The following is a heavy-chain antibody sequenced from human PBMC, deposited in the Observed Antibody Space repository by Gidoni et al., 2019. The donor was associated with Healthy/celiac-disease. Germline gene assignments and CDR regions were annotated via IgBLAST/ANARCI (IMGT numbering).Heavy chain of an antibody. CDR1: GFTFSSYS. D-gene: IGHD5-12*01. Sequence: EVQLVESGGGLVKPGGSLRLSCAASGFTFSSYSMNWVRQAPGKGLEWVSSISSSSSYIYYADSVKGRFTISRDNAKNSLYLQMNSLRAEDTAVYYCARDQSLMVARGPVDYWGQGTLVTVSS. J-gene: IGHJ4*02. V-gene: IGHV3-21*01. CDR2: ISSSSSYI. CDR3: ARDQSLMVARGPVDY.